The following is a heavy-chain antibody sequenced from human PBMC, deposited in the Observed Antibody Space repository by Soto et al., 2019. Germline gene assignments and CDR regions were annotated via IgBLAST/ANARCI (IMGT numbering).Heavy chain of an antibody. CDR1: GFTFNNAW. Sequence: GGSLRLSCVASGFTFNNAWMNWVRQAPGKGLEWVGRIKSKTDGGTTDYAALVKGRFTISRDDSKTTLYLQMNGLKTEDTAVYYCTTAENYYDSSSFDYWVQVTLVTVSS. CDR3: TTAENYYDSSSFDY. J-gene: IGHJ4*02. CDR2: IKSKTDGGTT. D-gene: IGHD3-22*01. V-gene: IGHV3-15*01.